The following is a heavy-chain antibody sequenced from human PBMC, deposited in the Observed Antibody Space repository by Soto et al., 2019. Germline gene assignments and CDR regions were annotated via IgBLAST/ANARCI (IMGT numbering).Heavy chain of an antibody. V-gene: IGHV3-74*01. J-gene: IGHJ4*02. Sequence: PGGSLRLSCAASGFTFSSYWMHWVRQAPGKGLAWVSRINSDGSSTSYADSVKGRFTISGDNAKNTLYLQMNSLRAEDTAVYYCVRTSLVVAAATREDYWGQGTLVTVSS. CDR3: VRTSLVVAAATREDY. CDR2: INSDGSST. D-gene: IGHD2-15*01. CDR1: GFTFSSYW.